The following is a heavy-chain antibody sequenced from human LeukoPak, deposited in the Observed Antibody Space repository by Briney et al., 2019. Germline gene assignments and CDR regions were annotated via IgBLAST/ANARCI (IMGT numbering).Heavy chain of an antibody. Sequence: GGSLRLSCAASGFTFSSSWMSWVRQAPGKGLEWVANIKPDGSEKFHVDSVKGRFTISRDNSKSSLSLQMNSLRAEDTAVYYCARYGLTAALDFRGQGTLVTVSS. CDR3: ARYGLTAALDF. CDR1: GFTFSSSW. D-gene: IGHD2-21*02. J-gene: IGHJ4*02. CDR2: IKPDGSEK. V-gene: IGHV3-7*01.